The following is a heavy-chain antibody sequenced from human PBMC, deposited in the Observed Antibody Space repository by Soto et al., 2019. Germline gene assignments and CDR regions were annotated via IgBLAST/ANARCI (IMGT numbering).Heavy chain of an antibody. Sequence: QVQLVQSGAEVKKPGASVKVSCKASGYTFTSYAMHWVRQAPGQRLEWMGWINGGNGNTKYSQKFQGRVTITRDTSASTAYMELSGLTSEDTALYYCARCPLNTTAVAGVAWGQGTLVTVSS. V-gene: IGHV1-3*01. J-gene: IGHJ5*02. CDR1: GYTFTSYA. D-gene: IGHD6-19*01. CDR3: ARCPLNTTAVAGVA. CDR2: INGGNGNT.